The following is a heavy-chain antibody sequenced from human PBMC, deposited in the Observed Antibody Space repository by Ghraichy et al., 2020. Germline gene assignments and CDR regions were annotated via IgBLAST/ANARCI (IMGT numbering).Heavy chain of an antibody. CDR1: GGTFSSYA. Sequence: SVKVSCKASGGTFSSYAISWVRQAPGQGLEWMGGIIPIFGTANYAQKFQGRVTITADESTSTAYMELSSLRSEDTAVYYCAREGTLYYDFWSGLSPHYYYYYMDVWGKGTTVTVSS. D-gene: IGHD3-3*01. J-gene: IGHJ6*03. CDR3: AREGTLYYDFWSGLSPHYYYYYMDV. CDR2: IIPIFGTA. V-gene: IGHV1-69*13.